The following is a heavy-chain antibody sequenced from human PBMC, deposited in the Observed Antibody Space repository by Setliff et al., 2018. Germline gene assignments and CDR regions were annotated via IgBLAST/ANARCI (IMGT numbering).Heavy chain of an antibody. CDR2: IGVYSGNT. CDR3: LRLVRYCSRTSCQRTSGDEV. CDR1: GYAFTSYY. D-gene: IGHD2-8*01. V-gene: IGHV1-18*04. Sequence: ASVKVSCKASGYAFTSYYMYWVRQAPGQGLEWLGWIGVYSGNTYTAQRFQGRVTMTTDTSTNMAYLELRGLRSDDTAVYYCLRLVRYCSRTSCQRTSGDEVWGQGTLVTVSS. J-gene: IGHJ4*02.